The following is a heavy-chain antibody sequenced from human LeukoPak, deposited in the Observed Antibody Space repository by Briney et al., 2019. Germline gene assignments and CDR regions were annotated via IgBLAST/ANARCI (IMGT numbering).Heavy chain of an antibody. J-gene: IGHJ4*02. CDR1: GFTFSSHW. CDR3: TTAPNSGVL. CDR2: INSDGSSI. Sequence: GGSLRLSCAASGFTFSSHWMHWVRQAPGKGLVWVSRINSDGSSISYADSVKGRFTISRDNAKNTLYLQMNSLRAEDTAVYYCTTAPNSGVLWGQGTLVTVSS. V-gene: IGHV3-74*01. D-gene: IGHD6-13*01.